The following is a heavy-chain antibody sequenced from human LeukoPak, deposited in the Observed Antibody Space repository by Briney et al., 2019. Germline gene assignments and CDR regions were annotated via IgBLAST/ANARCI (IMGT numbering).Heavy chain of an antibody. CDR2: IWYDGSNK. CDR3: ARGTFPQTGMDV. Sequence: GGSLRLSCAASGFTFSSYGMHWVRQAPGKGLEWVAVIWYDGSNKYYADSVKGRFTISRDNSKNTLYLQMNSLRAEDTAVYYCARGTFPQTGMDVWGQGTTVPVSS. J-gene: IGHJ6*02. D-gene: IGHD2/OR15-2a*01. V-gene: IGHV3-33*01. CDR1: GFTFSSYG.